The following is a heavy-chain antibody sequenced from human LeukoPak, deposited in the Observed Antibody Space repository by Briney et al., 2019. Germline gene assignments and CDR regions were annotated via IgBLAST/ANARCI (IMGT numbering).Heavy chain of an antibody. CDR3: ARLRPVGATGGFDY. CDR2: ISAYNGNT. J-gene: IGHJ4*02. V-gene: IGHV1-18*01. Sequence: GASVKVSCKASGYTFTSYGISWVRQAPGQGLEWMGWISAYNGNTNYAQKFQGRVTMTRDTSTSTVYMELSSLRSEDTAVYYCARLRPVGATGGFDYWGQGTLVTVSS. D-gene: IGHD1-26*01. CDR1: GYTFTSYG.